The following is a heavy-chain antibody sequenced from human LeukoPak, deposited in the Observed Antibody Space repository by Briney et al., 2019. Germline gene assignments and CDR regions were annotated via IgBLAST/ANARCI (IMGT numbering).Heavy chain of an antibody. D-gene: IGHD3-22*01. J-gene: IGHJ4*02. CDR3: AKDSPPVPQDYYDSICYFDY. CDR2: ISGSGGST. Sequence: GGTLRLSCAASGFTFSSYDMSWVRQAPGKGLEWVSAISGSGGSTYYGDSVKGRFTISRDNYKNTLYLQMNSLKAEDTAVYYCAKDSPPVPQDYYDSICYFDYWGQGTLVTVSS. CDR1: GFTFSSYD. V-gene: IGHV3-23*01.